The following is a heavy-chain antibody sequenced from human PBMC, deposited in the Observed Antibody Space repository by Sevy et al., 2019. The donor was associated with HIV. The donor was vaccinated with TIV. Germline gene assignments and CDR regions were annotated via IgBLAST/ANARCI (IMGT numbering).Heavy chain of an antibody. CDR2: ISTTSTYV. D-gene: IGHD3-10*01. CDR3: ARYSGEGYYAMDV. CDR1: GFTFSSYT. J-gene: IGHJ6*02. Sequence: GGSLRLSCGASGFTFSSYTMNWVRQAPGKGLDWVSSISTTSTYVYYADSVKGRFTIARDNAKNSLYLQVNSLRAEDTAVYYCARYSGEGYYAMDVWGQGTTVTVSS. V-gene: IGHV3-21*01.